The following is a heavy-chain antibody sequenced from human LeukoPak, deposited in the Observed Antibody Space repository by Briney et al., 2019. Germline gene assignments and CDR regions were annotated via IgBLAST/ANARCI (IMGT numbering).Heavy chain of an antibody. CDR1: GYTFTSYY. J-gene: IGHJ4*02. CDR2: INPSGGST. D-gene: IGHD2-2*03. CDR3: ERSNGYCSSTSCYYYFDY. V-gene: IGHV1-46*01. Sequence: ASVKVSCKASGYTFTSYYMHWVRQAPGQGLEWMGIINPSGGSTSYAQKFQGRVTMTRDMSTSTVYMELSSLRSEDTAVYYCERSNGYCSSTSCYYYFDYWGQGTLVTVSS.